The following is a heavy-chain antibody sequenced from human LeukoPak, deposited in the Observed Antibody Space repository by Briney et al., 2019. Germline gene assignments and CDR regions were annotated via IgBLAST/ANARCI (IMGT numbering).Heavy chain of an antibody. D-gene: IGHD6-13*01. CDR1: GYSISSGYY. J-gene: IGHJ4*02. Sequence: SETLSLTCTVSGYSISSGYYWGWIRQPPGKGLEWIGSIYHSGGTYYNPSLKSRVTISVDTSKNQFSLKLSSVTAADTAVYYCARVPAAGTGYDYWGQGTLVTVSS. CDR2: IYHSGGT. CDR3: ARVPAAGTGYDY. V-gene: IGHV4-38-2*02.